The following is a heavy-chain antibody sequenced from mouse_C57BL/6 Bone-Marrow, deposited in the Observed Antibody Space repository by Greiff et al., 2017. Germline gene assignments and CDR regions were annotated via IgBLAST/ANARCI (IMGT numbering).Heavy chain of an antibody. CDR2: IWSGGST. V-gene: IGHV2-2*01. D-gene: IGHD2-2*01. CDR1: GFSLTSYG. J-gene: IGHJ3*01. Sequence: VKLMESGPGLVQPSQSLSITCTVSGFSLTSYGVHWVRQSPGKGLEWLGVIWSGGSTDYNAAFISRLSISKDNSKSQVFLKMNSLQADDTAIYDCARCFMVTTGFAYWGQGTLVTVSA. CDR3: ARCFMVTTGFAY.